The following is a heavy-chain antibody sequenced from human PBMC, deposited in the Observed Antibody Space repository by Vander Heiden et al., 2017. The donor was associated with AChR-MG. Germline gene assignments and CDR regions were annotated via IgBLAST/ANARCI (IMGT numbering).Heavy chain of an antibody. Sequence: QLVESGGGVVQPGRSLRPSCAASGLPFSPYGMHWVRQAPGKGLEWLTFISNDGTNQYYADSVKGRFTISRDNSENTLYLQMSSLRAEDTAMYYCAKDGHCSGGSCYPYYFHSWGQGTLVTVSS. D-gene: IGHD2-15*01. V-gene: IGHV3-30*18. CDR3: AKDGHCSGGSCYPYYFHS. CDR1: GLPFSPYG. J-gene: IGHJ4*02. CDR2: ISNDGTNQ.